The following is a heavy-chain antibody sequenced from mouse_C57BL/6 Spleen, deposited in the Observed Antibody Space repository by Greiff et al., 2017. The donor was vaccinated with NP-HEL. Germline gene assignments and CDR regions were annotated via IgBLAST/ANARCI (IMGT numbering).Heavy chain of an antibody. V-gene: IGHV5-9-1*02. CDR1: GFTFSSYA. Sequence: EVQLQESGEGLVKPGGSLKLSCAASGFTFSSYAMSWVRQTPEKRLEWVAYISSGGDYIYYADTVKGRFTISRDNARNTLYLQMSSLKSEDTAMYYCTRDPSGTSFDYWGQGTTLTVSS. J-gene: IGHJ2*01. CDR2: ISSGGDYI. D-gene: IGHD4-1*01. CDR3: TRDPSGTSFDY.